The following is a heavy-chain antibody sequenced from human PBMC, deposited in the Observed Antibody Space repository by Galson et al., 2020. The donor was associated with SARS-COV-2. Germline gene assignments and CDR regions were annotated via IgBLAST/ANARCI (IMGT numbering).Heavy chain of an antibody. CDR1: GFPSRINP. J-gene: IGHJ4*02. CDR2: ITSSSNVI. D-gene: IGHD1-26*01. V-gene: IGHV3-21*01. Sequence: GGSLRLTCEASGFPSRINPMNWVRQAPGQGLEWVSSITSSSNVIRYADSVKGRFTASRENSKNALFLQMNSLRAEDTGVYYCARHMPSLRYGGSYFVDYWGQGTLVTVSS. CDR3: ARHMPSLRYGGSYFVDY.